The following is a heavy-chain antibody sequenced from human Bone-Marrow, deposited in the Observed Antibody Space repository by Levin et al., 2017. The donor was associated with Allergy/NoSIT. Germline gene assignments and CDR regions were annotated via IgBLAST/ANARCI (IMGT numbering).Heavy chain of an antibody. Sequence: GESLKISCKASGYTFTSYDINWVRQATGQGLEWMGWMNPNSGNTGYAQKFQGRVTMTRNTSISTAYMELSSLRSEDTAVYYCARGSRLVGPQHSTVTRFDYYYYYGMDVWGQGTTVTVSS. CDR1: GYTFTSYD. CDR2: MNPNSGNT. D-gene: IGHD4-17*01. V-gene: IGHV1-8*01. CDR3: ARGSRLVGPQHSTVTRFDYYYYYGMDV. J-gene: IGHJ6*02.